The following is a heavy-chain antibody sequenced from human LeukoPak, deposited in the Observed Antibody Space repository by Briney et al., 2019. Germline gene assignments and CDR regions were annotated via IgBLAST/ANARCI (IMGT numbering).Heavy chain of an antibody. CDR3: ARQADTGYYDFWSGYSPNWLDP. Sequence: PSETLSLTCTVSGGSISSSSYYWGWIRQPPGKGLEWIGSIYYSGSTYYNPSLKSRVTISVDTSKNQFSLKLSSVTAADTAVYYCARQADTGYYDFWSGYSPNWLDPWGQGTLVTVSS. D-gene: IGHD3-3*01. J-gene: IGHJ5*02. CDR1: GGSISSSSYY. V-gene: IGHV4-39*01. CDR2: IYYSGST.